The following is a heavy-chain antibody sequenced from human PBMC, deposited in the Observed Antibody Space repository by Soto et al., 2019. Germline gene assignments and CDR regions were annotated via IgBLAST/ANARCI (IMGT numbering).Heavy chain of an antibody. CDR3: ARDSRPNYYDSSALVGFDP. D-gene: IGHD3-22*01. Sequence: PSETLSLTCTVSGGSISSCDYYWSWIRQPPGKGLEWIGYIYYSGSTYYNPSLKSRVTISVDTSKNQFSLKLSSVTAADTAVYYCARDSRPNYYDSSALVGFDPWGQGTLVTVSS. CDR1: GGSISSCDYY. J-gene: IGHJ5*02. CDR2: IYYSGST. V-gene: IGHV4-30-4*01.